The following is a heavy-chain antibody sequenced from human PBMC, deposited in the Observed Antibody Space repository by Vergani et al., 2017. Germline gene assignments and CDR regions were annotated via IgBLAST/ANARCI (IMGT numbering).Heavy chain of an antibody. D-gene: IGHD3-10*01. J-gene: IGHJ4*02. V-gene: IGHV1-2*02. CDR3: ARDTRGGEWSGGY. Sequence: QVQLVQSGAEVKKPGASVKVSCKTSGFTFIGYYIHWVRQAPGQGLEWMGWVNPNSGGTKYAQKFQGRVTMTRDTSISTAYMELNGLKSDDTAMYYCARDTRGGEWSGGYWGQGTLVTVSS. CDR2: VNPNSGGT. CDR1: GFTFIGYY.